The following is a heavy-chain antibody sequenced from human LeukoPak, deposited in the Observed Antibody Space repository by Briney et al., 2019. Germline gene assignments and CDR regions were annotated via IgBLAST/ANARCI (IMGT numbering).Heavy chain of an antibody. J-gene: IGHJ4*02. Sequence: PGRSLRLSCVVSGFTFSSYGMHWVRQAPGKGLEWAAVISYDGSNKYYADSVKGRFTISRDNSKNTLYLQMNSLRAEDTAVHYCAKGDYYDSSGYYSHDFDYWGQGTLVTVSS. CDR2: ISYDGSNK. CDR1: GFTFSSYG. V-gene: IGHV3-30*18. D-gene: IGHD3-22*01. CDR3: AKGDYYDSSGYYSHDFDY.